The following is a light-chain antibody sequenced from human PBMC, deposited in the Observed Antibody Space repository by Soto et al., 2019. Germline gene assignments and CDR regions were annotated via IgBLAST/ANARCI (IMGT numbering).Light chain of an antibody. V-gene: IGLV2-14*01. J-gene: IGLJ2*01. CDR1: SSDVGGYNY. Sequence: QSVLTQPASVSGSPGQSNTISCTGTSSDVGGYNYVSWYQQHPGKAPKLMIYDVSNRPSGVSNRFSGSKSGNTASLTISGLQAEDEADYYCSSYTSSSHVVFGGGTKLTVL. CDR2: DVS. CDR3: SSYTSSSHVV.